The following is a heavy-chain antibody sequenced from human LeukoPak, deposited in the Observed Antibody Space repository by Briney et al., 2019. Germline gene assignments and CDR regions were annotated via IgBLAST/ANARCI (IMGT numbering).Heavy chain of an antibody. Sequence: SETLSLTCTVSGGSISSYYWSWIRQPPGKGLEWIGYIYYGGSTNYNPSLKSRVTISVDTSKNQFSLKLSSVTAADTAVYYCARGKVVVTFDIWGQGTMVTVSS. CDR2: IYYGGST. D-gene: IGHD2-15*01. V-gene: IGHV4-59*01. J-gene: IGHJ3*02. CDR1: GGSISSYY. CDR3: ARGKVVVTFDI.